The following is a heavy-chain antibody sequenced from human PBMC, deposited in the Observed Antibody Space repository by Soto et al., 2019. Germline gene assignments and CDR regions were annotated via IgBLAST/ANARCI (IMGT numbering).Heavy chain of an antibody. Sequence: SVKVSCKASGGTFSSYTISWGRQAPGQGLEWMGRIIPILGIANYAQKFQGRVTITADKSTSTAYMELSSLRSEDTAVYYCASVGVYGAGPFDYWGQGTLVTVAS. CDR1: GGTFSSYT. D-gene: IGHD3-16*01. CDR2: IIPILGIA. V-gene: IGHV1-69*02. CDR3: ASVGVYGAGPFDY. J-gene: IGHJ4*02.